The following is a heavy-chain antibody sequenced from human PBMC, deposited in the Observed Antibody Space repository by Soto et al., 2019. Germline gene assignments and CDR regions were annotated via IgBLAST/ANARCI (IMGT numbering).Heavy chain of an antibody. V-gene: IGHV4-30-2*01. J-gene: IGHJ5*02. Sequence: SETLSLTCAVSGGSISSGGYSWSRIRQPPGKGLEWIGYIYHSGSTYYNPSLKSRLTMSLDRAKNQFSLKLSSVTAADTAVYYCARRISWFDPWGQGTLVTVSS. D-gene: IGHD2-15*01. CDR2: IYHSGST. CDR1: GGSISSGGYS. CDR3: ARRISWFDP.